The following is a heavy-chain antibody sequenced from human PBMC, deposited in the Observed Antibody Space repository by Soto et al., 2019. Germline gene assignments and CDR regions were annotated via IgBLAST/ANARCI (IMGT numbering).Heavy chain of an antibody. CDR1: GLTFTTYA. CDR3: AKAHASGWSIPGAFDI. D-gene: IGHD6-19*01. V-gene: IGHV3-23*01. Sequence: EVQLLESGGGLVQPGGSLRLSCAASGLTFTTYAMTWVRQAPGKGLEWVSSVSGTGDITYYADSVKGRFTISRDNSKNTVYLQMSSLRAVDTAVYYCAKAHASGWSIPGAFDIWGQGTMVTVSS. CDR2: VSGTGDIT. J-gene: IGHJ3*02.